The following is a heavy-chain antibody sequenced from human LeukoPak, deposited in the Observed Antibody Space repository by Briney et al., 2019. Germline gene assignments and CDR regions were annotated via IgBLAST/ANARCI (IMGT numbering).Heavy chain of an antibody. CDR1: GGTFSSYA. V-gene: IGHV1-69*05. D-gene: IGHD3-10*01. Sequence: RASVKVSCKAFGGTFSSYAISWVRQAPGQGLEWMGRIIPIFGTANYAQKFQGRVTITTDESTSTAYMELSSLRSEDTAVYYCARDSLYGSGARTPDYWGQGTLVTVSS. CDR3: ARDSLYGSGARTPDY. CDR2: IIPIFGTA. J-gene: IGHJ4*02.